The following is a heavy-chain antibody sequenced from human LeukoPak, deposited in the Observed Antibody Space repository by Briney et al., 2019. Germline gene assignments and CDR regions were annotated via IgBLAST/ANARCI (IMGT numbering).Heavy chain of an antibody. CDR2: IFHSGNT. CDR3: AREWQYQFDY. D-gene: IGHD4-11*01. CDR1: GASISSPNW. V-gene: IGHV4-4*02. J-gene: IGHJ4*02. Sequence: KPSGTLSLTCGVSGASISSPNWWTWVRQPPGKGLEWIGQIFHSGNTNYNPSLTSRVTMSVDTSKSQFSLKLSSVTAADTAVYYCAREWQYQFDYWGQGTLVTVSS.